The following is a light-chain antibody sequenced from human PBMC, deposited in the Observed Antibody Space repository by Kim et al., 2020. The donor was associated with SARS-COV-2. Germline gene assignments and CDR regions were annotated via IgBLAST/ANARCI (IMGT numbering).Light chain of an antibody. CDR1: NLGDKY. CDR2: QDI. V-gene: IGLV3-1*01. Sequence: SYELTQPPSMSVSPGQTASITCSGDNLGDKYTSWYQQKPGQSPVLVIYQDIKRPSGIPERFSGSNSGNTATLTISGTQAMDEADYYCLAWDSSTGVFGTGTKVTV. CDR3: LAWDSSTGV. J-gene: IGLJ1*01.